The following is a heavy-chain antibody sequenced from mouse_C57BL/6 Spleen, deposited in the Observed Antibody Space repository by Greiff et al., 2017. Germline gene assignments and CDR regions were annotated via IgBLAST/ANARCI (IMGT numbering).Heavy chain of an antibody. J-gene: IGHJ1*03. CDR1: GYSFTDYN. CDR3: ARGRNYVFDV. CDR2: INPNYGTT. Sequence: VQLQQSGPELVKPGASVKISCKASGYSFTDYNMNWVQQSHGKSLEWIGVINPNYGTTTYNQKFKGKATLTVDQSSSTAYMQLNSLTAEDSAVYYCARGRNYVFDVWGTGTTVTVSS. V-gene: IGHV1-39*01. D-gene: IGHD2-1*01.